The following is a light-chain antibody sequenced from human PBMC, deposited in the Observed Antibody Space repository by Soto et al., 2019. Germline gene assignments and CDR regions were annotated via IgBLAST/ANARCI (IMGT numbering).Light chain of an antibody. Sequence: QSALAQPPSASGSPGQSVTISCTGSGSDIGAYNFVSWYQQHPGKAPKLMIFGVTERPSGVPDRFSGSKSGNTASLTVSGLQADDEAVYYCYSYAGSNIWVFVGGTQLTV. CDR2: GVT. J-gene: IGLJ3*02. CDR3: YSYAGSNIWV. CDR1: GSDIGAYNF. V-gene: IGLV2-8*01.